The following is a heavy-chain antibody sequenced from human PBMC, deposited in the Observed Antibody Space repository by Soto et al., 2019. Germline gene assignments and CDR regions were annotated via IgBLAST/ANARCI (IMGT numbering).Heavy chain of an antibody. V-gene: IGHV3-30*18. CDR2: ILYDGSKK. J-gene: IGHJ4*02. CDR1: GFTFSSYG. CDR3: AKDRGALRWSGEHYYFDY. D-gene: IGHD3-10*01. Sequence: GGSLRLSCAASGFTFSSYGMHWVRQAPGKGLEWVAVILYDGSKKSYADSVKGRFTISRDNSKNTLYLQMDSLRTEDTAVYYCAKDRGALRWSGEHYYFDYWGQGTLVTVSS.